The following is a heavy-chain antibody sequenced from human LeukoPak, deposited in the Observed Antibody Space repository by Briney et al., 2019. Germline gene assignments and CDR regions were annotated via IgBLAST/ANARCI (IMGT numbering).Heavy chain of an antibody. J-gene: IGHJ4*02. CDR1: GGTFSSYA. CDR3: ARGLGYPIDY. D-gene: IGHD5-12*01. V-gene: IGHV1-69*05. Sequence: ASVKASCKASGGTFSSYAISWVRQAPGQGLGWMGGVIPIFGTANYAQKFQGRVTITTDESTSTAYMELSSLRSEDTAVYYCARGLGYPIDYWGQGTLVTVSS. CDR2: VIPIFGTA.